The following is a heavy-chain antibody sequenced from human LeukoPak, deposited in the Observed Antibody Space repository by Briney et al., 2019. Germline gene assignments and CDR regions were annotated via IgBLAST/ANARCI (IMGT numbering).Heavy chain of an antibody. CDR2: IYSSGST. CDR1: GGSLSSSSYY. CDR3: ASRLCSGGSCYEDY. D-gene: IGHD2-15*01. Sequence: SETLSLTCTVSGGSLSSSSYYWGWIRQPPGKGLEWIGSIYSSGSTYYNPSLKSRVTISVDTSKNQFSLKLSSVTAADTAVYYCASRLCSGGSCYEDYWGQGTLVTVSS. V-gene: IGHV4-39*01. J-gene: IGHJ4*02.